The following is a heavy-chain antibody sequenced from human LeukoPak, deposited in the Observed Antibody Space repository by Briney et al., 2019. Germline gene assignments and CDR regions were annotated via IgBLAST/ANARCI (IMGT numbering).Heavy chain of an antibody. CDR3: ANNRIVGITPLDY. Sequence: GGSLRLSCVASGFTFSTYGMSWVRQAPGKGLEWVSTTSDRAGCSSYSDSVKGRFTISRDNSKNTLYLQMNSLRAEDTAVYYCANNRIVGITPLDYWGQGTLVIVSS. D-gene: IGHD1-26*01. V-gene: IGHV3-23*01. CDR2: TSDRAGCS. CDR1: GFTFSTYG. J-gene: IGHJ4*02.